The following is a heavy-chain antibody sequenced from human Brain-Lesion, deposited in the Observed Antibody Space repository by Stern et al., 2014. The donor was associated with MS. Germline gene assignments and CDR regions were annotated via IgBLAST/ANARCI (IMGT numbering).Heavy chain of an antibody. CDR2: IFYTGST. D-gene: IGHD6-19*01. J-gene: IGHJ4*02. CDR1: GGSIGRSSYY. CDR3: ARGAGVFDS. Sequence: QVQLVESGPGLVKPSETLSLTCTVSGGSIGRSSYYWGWIRQPPGKGLEWIGNIFYTGSTFYDPSLKSRVTISLETSNNHFSLSLNSGTAADTAVYYCARGAGVFDSWGQGTLVTVSP. V-gene: IGHV4-39*02.